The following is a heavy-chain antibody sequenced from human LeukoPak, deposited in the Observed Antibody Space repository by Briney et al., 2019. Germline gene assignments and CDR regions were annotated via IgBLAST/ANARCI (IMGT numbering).Heavy chain of an antibody. CDR1: GFRFSNYA. Sequence: GGXLRLSCVGSGFRFSNYAMNWVGQAPGKGLQWVSALSRSGSRTFYADSVKGRFTISRDNSKKSLYIQMDSLRAEDTAIYYCAKDDSSGYYHDHWGQGTLVTVSS. CDR3: AKDDSSGYYHDH. CDR2: LSRSGSRT. V-gene: IGHV3-23*01. D-gene: IGHD3-22*01. J-gene: IGHJ5*02.